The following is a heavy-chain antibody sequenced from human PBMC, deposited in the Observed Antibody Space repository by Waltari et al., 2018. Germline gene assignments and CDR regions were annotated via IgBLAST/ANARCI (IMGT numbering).Heavy chain of an antibody. V-gene: IGHV3-23*01. J-gene: IGHJ6*02. D-gene: IGHD3-16*01. CDR1: GFSFSIYA. CDR2: MSPSTGGS. Sequence: EEQLLESGGGLVQPGGSLRLSCAASGFSFSIYAMHWVRQAPGKGLEWVLGMSPSTGGSYYADSVRGRLTISRDNSRDTLYLQCSSLRVEDTTVYYCAKSRLNYADRGMDVWGQGTAVTVSS. CDR3: AKSRLNYADRGMDV.